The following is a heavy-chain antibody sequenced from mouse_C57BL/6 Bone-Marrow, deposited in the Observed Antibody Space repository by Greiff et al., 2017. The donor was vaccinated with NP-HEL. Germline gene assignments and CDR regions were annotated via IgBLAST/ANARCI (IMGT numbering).Heavy chain of an antibody. CDR1: GFSLTSYG. J-gene: IGHJ4*01. CDR2: IWSGGST. Sequence: QVQLKQSGPGLVQPSPSLSITCTVSGFSLTSYGVHWVRQSPGKGLEWLGVIWSGGSTDYTAAFISRLSISKDNSKSQVFFKMNSLQADDTAIYYCARKASSGYEDMDYWGQGTSVTVSS. CDR3: ARKASSGYEDMDY. V-gene: IGHV2-2*01. D-gene: IGHD3-2*02.